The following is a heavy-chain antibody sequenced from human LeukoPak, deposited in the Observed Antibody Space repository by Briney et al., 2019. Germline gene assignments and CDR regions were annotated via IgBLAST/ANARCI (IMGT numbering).Heavy chain of an antibody. Sequence: SVKVSCKASGGTFSSYAISWVRQAPGQGLEWMGGIIPIFGTANYAQKFQGRVTITADESTSTAYMEPSSLRSEDTAVYYCARTRWELLYYMDVWGKGTTVTVSS. CDR2: IIPIFGTA. V-gene: IGHV1-69*01. J-gene: IGHJ6*03. D-gene: IGHD1-26*01. CDR3: ARTRWELLYYMDV. CDR1: GGTFSSYA.